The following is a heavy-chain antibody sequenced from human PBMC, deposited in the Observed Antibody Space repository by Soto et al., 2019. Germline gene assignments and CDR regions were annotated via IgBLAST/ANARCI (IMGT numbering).Heavy chain of an antibody. CDR3: ETTDRRTYSYDSSGYRRWFDP. D-gene: IGHD3-22*01. CDR1: GGSFSGYY. J-gene: IGHJ5*02. Sequence: SETLSLTCAVYGGSFSGYYWSWIRQPPGKGLEWIGEINHSGSTNYNPSLKSRVTISVDTSENQFSLKLSSVTAADTAVYYCETTDRRTYSYDSSGYRRWFDPWGQGTLVAVS. CDR2: INHSGST. V-gene: IGHV4-34*01.